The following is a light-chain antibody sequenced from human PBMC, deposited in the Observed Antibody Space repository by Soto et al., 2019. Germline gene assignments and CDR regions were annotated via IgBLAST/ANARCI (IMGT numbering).Light chain of an antibody. CDR3: HPCYAAST. CDR1: QSISSW. V-gene: IGKV1-5*01. J-gene: IGKJ4*01. Sequence: DMQMTQSPSSLSASVGDRVTITCRASQSISSWLAWYQQKPGKAPKLLIYDASSLESGVPSRFSGSGSGTAFSLTFKKLEHDDSAPNYDHPCYAASTFGGGTKVDIK. CDR2: DAS.